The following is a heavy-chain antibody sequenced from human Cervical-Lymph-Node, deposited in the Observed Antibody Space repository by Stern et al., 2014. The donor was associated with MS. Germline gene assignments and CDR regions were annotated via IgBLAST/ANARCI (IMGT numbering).Heavy chain of an antibody. CDR1: GFTLSDYW. CDR3: GRGETRGRSTTMGV. J-gene: IGHJ6*02. Sequence: EVQLVESGGGLVHSGGSLRLSCAASGFTLSDYWMHWVRQAPGKGLEWVSRISSDGTSTGYADSVKGRFTISRDNTKNTLYLQMNSLRGDDTAVYYCGRGETRGRSTTMGVWGQGTTVTVSS. V-gene: IGHV3-74*02. D-gene: IGHD1-14*01. CDR2: ISSDGTST.